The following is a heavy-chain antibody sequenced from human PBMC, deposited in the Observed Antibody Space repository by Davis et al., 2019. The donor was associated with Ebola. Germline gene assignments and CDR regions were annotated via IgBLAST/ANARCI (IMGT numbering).Heavy chain of an antibody. Sequence: LRLSCAASGFTFSSYSMNWVRQAPGKGLEWIGYIYHSGSTYYNPSLKSRVTISVDRSKNQFSLKLSSVTAADTAVYYCARTFDYWGQGTLVTVSS. CDR3: ARTFDY. CDR2: IYHSGST. V-gene: IGHV4-30-2*01. CDR1: GFTFSSYS. J-gene: IGHJ4*02.